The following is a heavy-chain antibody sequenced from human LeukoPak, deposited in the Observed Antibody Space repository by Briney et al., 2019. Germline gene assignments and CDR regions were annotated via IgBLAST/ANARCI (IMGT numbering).Heavy chain of an antibody. J-gene: IGHJ5*02. Sequence: GGSLRLSCAASGFTFSSYWMHWVRQAPGKGLVWVSRINSDGSSTSYADSVKGRFTISRDNAKNTLYLQMNSLRAEDTAVYYCARLVNYDSSGYWSPGWFDPWGQGTLVTVSS. D-gene: IGHD3-22*01. CDR2: INSDGSST. CDR3: ARLVNYDSSGYWSPGWFDP. CDR1: GFTFSSYW. V-gene: IGHV3-74*01.